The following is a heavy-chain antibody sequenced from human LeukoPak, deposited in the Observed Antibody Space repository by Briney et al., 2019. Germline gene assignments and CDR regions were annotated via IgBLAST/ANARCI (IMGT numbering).Heavy chain of an antibody. CDR2: ISHSGST. V-gene: IGHV4-34*01. CDR3: ARDSSRHCTSTSCNRYFDY. D-gene: IGHD2-2*01. Sequence: SETLSLTCAVYGGSFSGYYWSWIRQPPGKGLEWIGEISHSGSTNYNPSLKSRVTISVDTSKNQFSLKLSSVSAADTAVYYCARDSSRHCTSTSCNRYFDYWGQGTLVTVSS. CDR1: GGSFSGYY. J-gene: IGHJ4*02.